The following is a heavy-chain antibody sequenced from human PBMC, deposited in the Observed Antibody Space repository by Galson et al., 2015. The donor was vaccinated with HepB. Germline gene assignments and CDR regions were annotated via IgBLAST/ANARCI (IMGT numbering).Heavy chain of an antibody. CDR3: AREFKGSVVGCGYFDY. D-gene: IGHD2-21*01. CDR2: IRNGRSYK. V-gene: IGHV3-21*05. Sequence: SLRLSCAASGFTFRSYSMSWVRQAPGQGLEWVANIRNGRSYKYYADSVKGRFTISRDNAKNSLYLQMNSLRVEDTAVYYCAREFKGSVVGCGYFDYWGLGTLVTVSS. J-gene: IGHJ4*02. CDR1: GFTFRSYS.